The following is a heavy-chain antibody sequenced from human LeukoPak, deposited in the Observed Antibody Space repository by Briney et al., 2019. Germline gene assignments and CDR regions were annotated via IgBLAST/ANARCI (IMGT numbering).Heavy chain of an antibody. D-gene: IGHD6-13*01. CDR3: AKATSPVHSRNWFDS. Sequence: PGGSLRLSCAASGFTFSSYWMSWVRQAPGKGLEWVSSISGSGTNTDYADSVKGRFTISRDNSKNTVNVQMNSLRAEDTAVYYCAKATSPVHSRNWFDSWGQGTLVTVSS. CDR2: ISGSGTNT. CDR1: GFTFSSYW. J-gene: IGHJ5*01. V-gene: IGHV3-23*01.